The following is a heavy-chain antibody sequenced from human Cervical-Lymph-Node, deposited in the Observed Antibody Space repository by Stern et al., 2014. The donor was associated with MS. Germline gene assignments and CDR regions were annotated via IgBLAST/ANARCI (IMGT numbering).Heavy chain of an antibody. V-gene: IGHV4-59*01. D-gene: IGHD3-16*02. CDR1: GGSISSYY. CDR2: IYSYGST. Sequence: QLQLQESGPGLLKPSETLSLTCSVSGGSISSYYWNWIRQTPGKGLEWIGHIYSYGSTSYNPSLRSRVTLSIDTSQNQISLNLSSVTTADSAVYYCASSFWGSYQDFWGQGTLVSVSS. CDR3: ASSFWGSYQDF. J-gene: IGHJ4*02.